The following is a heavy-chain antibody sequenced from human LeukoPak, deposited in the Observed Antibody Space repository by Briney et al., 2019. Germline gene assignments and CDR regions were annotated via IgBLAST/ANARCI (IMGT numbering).Heavy chain of an antibody. V-gene: IGHV3-20*04. D-gene: IGHD3-10*01. CDR2: INWNGGST. CDR3: ARGQNYYGSGSQTFDI. Sequence: GGSLRLSCAASGFAFSTYTMSWVRQAPGKGLEWVSGINWNGGSTGYADSVKGRFTISRDNAKNSLYLQVSSLRAEDTAWYYCARGQNYYGSGSQTFDIWGRGTMVTVSS. CDR1: GFAFSTYT. J-gene: IGHJ3*02.